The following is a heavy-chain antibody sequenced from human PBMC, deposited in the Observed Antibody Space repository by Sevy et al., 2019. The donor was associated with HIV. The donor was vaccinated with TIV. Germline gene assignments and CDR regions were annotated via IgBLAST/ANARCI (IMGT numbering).Heavy chain of an antibody. CDR2: ISAVFGTT. Sequence: SVKVSCKTSGGIFRSNAISWVRQAPGQWLEWMGGISAVFGTTNCAQKFQGRVTVTADESRGTAYMELSSLRSEDTAVYYCARDKYYYISGSFDYWGQGTPVTVSS. V-gene: IGHV1-69*13. D-gene: IGHD3-10*01. CDR3: ARDKYYYISGSFDY. J-gene: IGHJ4*02. CDR1: GGIFRSNA.